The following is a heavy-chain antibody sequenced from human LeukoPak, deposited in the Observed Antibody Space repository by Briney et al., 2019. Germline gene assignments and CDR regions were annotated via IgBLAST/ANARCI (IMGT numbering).Heavy chain of an antibody. V-gene: IGHV3-48*03. CDR2: ISSSGTTI. J-gene: IGHJ4*02. CDR1: GFTFSSYE. D-gene: IGHD3-10*01. CDR3: ARDRYYYGSGENFDY. Sequence: GGSLRLSCAASGFTFSSYEMNWVRQAPGKGLEWVSYISSSGTTIYYADSVKGRFTISRDNARNSLDLQMNILRAEDTAVYYCARDRYYYGSGENFDYWGQGTLVTVSS.